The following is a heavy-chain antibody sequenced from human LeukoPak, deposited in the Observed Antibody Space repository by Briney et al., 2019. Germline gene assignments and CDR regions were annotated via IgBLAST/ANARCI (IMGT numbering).Heavy chain of an antibody. CDR3: ARDGNCGGDCESAFEI. J-gene: IGHJ3*02. D-gene: IGHD2-21*01. CDR1: GGTFSSYT. Sequence: SVKVSCKASGGTFSSYTISWVRQAPGQGLEWMGRIIPILGIANYAQKFQGRVTITADKSTSTAYMELSSLRSEDTAVCYCARDGNCGGDCESAFEIWGQGTMVTVSS. CDR2: IIPILGIA. V-gene: IGHV1-69*04.